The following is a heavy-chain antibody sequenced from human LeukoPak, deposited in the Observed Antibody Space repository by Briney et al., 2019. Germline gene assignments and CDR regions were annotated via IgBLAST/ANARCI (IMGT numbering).Heavy chain of an antibody. CDR2: ISGRSSTI. J-gene: IGHJ4*02. CDR3: ARDRLTSGSYFFDY. D-gene: IGHD1-26*01. CDR1: AFIFSDYS. Sequence: GGSLRPSCAASAFIFSDYSMNWVRQAPGKGLEWISYISGRSSTIYYADSVRGRFTISRDNAKNSMYLQMNSLRAEDTAVYYCARDRLTSGSYFFDYWGQGTLVTVSS. V-gene: IGHV3-48*01.